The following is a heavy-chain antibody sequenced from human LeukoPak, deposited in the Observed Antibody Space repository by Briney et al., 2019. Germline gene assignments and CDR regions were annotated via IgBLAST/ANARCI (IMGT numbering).Heavy chain of an antibody. J-gene: IGHJ3*02. Sequence: GGSLRLSCAASGFTVSRNYMTWVRQTPGKGLEWVSAIRGSGGGTFYADSVKGRFTISRDNSKNTLYLQMNGLRAEDTAVYYCARDPNGDYIGAFDMWGRGTLVTVSS. CDR3: ARDPNGDYIGAFDM. D-gene: IGHD4-17*01. CDR1: GFTVSRNY. CDR2: IRGSGGGT. V-gene: IGHV3-23*01.